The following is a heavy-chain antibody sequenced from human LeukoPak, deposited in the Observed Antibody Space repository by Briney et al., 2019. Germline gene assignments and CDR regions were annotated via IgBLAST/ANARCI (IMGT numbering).Heavy chain of an antibody. CDR2: ISYDGSNK. V-gene: IGHV3-30*18. J-gene: IGHJ6*03. D-gene: IGHD5-24*01. CDR3: AKERGVGYNSYMDV. CDR1: RFTFSSYG. Sequence: GGSLRLSCAASRFTFSSYGMHWVRQAPGKGLEWVAVISYDGSNKYYADSVKGRFTISRDSSKNTLYLQMNSLRAEDTAVYYCAKERGVGYNSYMDVWGKGTTVTVSS.